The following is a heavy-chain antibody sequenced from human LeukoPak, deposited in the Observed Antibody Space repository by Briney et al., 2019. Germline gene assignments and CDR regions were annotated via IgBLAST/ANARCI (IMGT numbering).Heavy chain of an antibody. V-gene: IGHV3-30*03. J-gene: IGHJ4*02. CDR2: ISSDGSNK. D-gene: IGHD5-24*01. Sequence: GGSPRLSCAASGFTFSSYGMHWVRQAPGKGLEWVTVISSDGSNKYYADSVKGRFTISRDNSKNTLYLQMNSLRAEDTAVYYCAIGRDGHFDYWGQGTLVTVSS. CDR1: GFTFSSYG. CDR3: AIGRDGHFDY.